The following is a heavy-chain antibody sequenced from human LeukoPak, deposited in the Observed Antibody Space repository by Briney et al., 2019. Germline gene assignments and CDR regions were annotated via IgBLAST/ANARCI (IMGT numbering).Heavy chain of an antibody. J-gene: IGHJ3*02. CDR1: GLTFSSYA. Sequence: GGSLRLSCAASGLTFSSYAMSWVRQAPGKGLEWVSAISGSGGSTYYADSVKGRFTISRDNSKNTLYLQMNSLRVEDTAVYYCARGLFLSGYLDAFDIWGQGTVVTVSS. D-gene: IGHD3-22*01. V-gene: IGHV3-23*01. CDR3: ARGLFLSGYLDAFDI. CDR2: ISGSGGST.